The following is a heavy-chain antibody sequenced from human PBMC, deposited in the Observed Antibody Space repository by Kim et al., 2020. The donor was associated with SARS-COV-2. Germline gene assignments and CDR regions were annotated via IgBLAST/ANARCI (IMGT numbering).Heavy chain of an antibody. D-gene: IGHD3-10*01. CDR3: ARGITMVRGVIILDY. J-gene: IGHJ4*02. Sequence: GGSLRLSCAASGFTFSSYSMNWVRQAPGKGLEWVSSISSSSSYIYYADSVKGRFTISRDNAKNSLYLQMNSLRAEDTAVYYCARGITMVRGVIILDYWGQGTLVTVSS. CDR1: GFTFSSYS. CDR2: ISSSSSYI. V-gene: IGHV3-21*01.